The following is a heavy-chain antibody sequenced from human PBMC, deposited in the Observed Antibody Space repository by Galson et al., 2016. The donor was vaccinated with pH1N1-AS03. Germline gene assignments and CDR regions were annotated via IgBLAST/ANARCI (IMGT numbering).Heavy chain of an antibody. CDR1: GYTFSNYD. CDR2: MNPNSGNT. Sequence: SVKVSCKASGYTFSNYDIAWVRQAPGQGLEWMGWMNPNSGNTGYAQRLRGRVSMTSNTAITTAYMELSSLTTDDTAVYYCARAVRNQLFSEYRGQGSLVTVSS. V-gene: IGHV1-8*01. J-gene: IGHJ4*02. CDR3: ARAVRNQLFSEY. D-gene: IGHD1-14*01.